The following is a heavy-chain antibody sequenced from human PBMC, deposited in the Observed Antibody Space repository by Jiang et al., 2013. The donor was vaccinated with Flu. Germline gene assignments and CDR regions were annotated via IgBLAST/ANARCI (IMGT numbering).Heavy chain of an antibody. CDR3: ARLPYCSSTSCYRMYYYYYGMDV. CDR1: GGTFSSYA. CDR2: IIPILGIA. Sequence: SGAEVKKPGSSVKVSCKASGGTFSSYAISWVRQAPGQGLEWMGGIIPILGIANYAQKFQGRVTITADKSTSTAYMELSSLRSEDTAVYYCARLPYCSSTSCYRMYYYYYGMDVWGQGTT. D-gene: IGHD2-2*01. J-gene: IGHJ6*02. V-gene: IGHV1-69*04.